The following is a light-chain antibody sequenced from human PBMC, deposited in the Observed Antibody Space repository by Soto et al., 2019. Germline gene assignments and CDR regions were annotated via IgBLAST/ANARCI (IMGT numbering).Light chain of an antibody. CDR1: QGIDTS. CDR2: AAS. CDR3: QQLHGYPNT. J-gene: IGKJ5*01. V-gene: IGKV1-9*01. Sequence: ILFTQSPSSLSASVGDRVTITCRASQGIDTSLAWYQQKPGKAPKLLIYAASNFQSEVPSRFSGSGSGTHFTLTISSLQPEDFATYYCQQLHGYPNTFGQGTRLEI.